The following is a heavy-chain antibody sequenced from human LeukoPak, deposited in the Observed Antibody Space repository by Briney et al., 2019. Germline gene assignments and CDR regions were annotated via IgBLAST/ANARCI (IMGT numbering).Heavy chain of an antibody. CDR1: GGSFSGYY. D-gene: IGHD3-3*01. CDR2: INHSGST. CDR3: ARGPRITIFGVVIIPFDY. Sequence: SETLSLTCAVYGGSFSGYYWSWIRQPPGKGLEWIGEINHSGSTNYNPSLKSRVTISVDTSKNQFSLKLSSVTAADTAVYYCARGPRITIFGVVIIPFDYWGQGTLVTVSS. V-gene: IGHV4-34*01. J-gene: IGHJ4*02.